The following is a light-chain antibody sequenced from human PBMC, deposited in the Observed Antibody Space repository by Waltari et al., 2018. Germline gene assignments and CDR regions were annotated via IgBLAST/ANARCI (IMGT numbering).Light chain of an antibody. CDR1: SGSITRNY. Sequence: NFILTQPHSVSESPGKKVTISCTRSSGSITRNYVQWYQQRPGSAPTNVIYEDDQRPSGVPDRFSGSVDRSSNSVSLTISGLETEDEADYYCQSYGDNYQLVFGGGTKLTVL. CDR2: EDD. CDR3: QSYGDNYQLV. V-gene: IGLV6-57*03. J-gene: IGLJ2*01.